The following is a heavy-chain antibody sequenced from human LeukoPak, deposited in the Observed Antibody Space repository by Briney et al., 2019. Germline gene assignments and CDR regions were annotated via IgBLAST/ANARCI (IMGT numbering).Heavy chain of an antibody. Sequence: ASVKVSCKASGGTFSSYAISWVRQAPGQGLEWMGGIIPIFGTANYAQKFQGRVTITADESTSTAYMELSSLRSEDTAVYYCARVNPYYYDSSGYPAPEGDAFDIWGQGTMVTVSS. CDR2: IIPIFGTA. CDR3: ARVNPYYYDSSGYPAPEGDAFDI. J-gene: IGHJ3*02. CDR1: GGTFSSYA. V-gene: IGHV1-69*13. D-gene: IGHD3-22*01.